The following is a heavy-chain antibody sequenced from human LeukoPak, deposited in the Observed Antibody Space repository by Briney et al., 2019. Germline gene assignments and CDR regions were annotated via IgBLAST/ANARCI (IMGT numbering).Heavy chain of an antibody. CDR3: ARGISGSYFPFDY. CDR2: INPNSGGT. V-gene: IGHV1-2*02. D-gene: IGHD1-26*01. J-gene: IGHJ4*02. Sequence: ASVKVSFKASGYTFTGYYMHWVRQAPGQGLEWMGWINPNSGGTNYAQKFQGRVTMTRDTSISTAYMELSRLRSDDTAVYYCARGISGSYFPFDYWGQGTLVTVSS. CDR1: GYTFTGYY.